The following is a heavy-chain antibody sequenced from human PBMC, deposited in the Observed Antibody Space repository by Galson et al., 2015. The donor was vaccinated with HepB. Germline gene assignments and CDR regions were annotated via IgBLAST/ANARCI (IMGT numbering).Heavy chain of an antibody. CDR1: GFTFSNAW. CDR3: ITDVPSGPITGGMDV. J-gene: IGHJ6*02. D-gene: IGHD1-14*01. CDR2: IKSKTDGGTT. Sequence: SLRLSCAASGFTFSNAWMNWVRQAPGKGLEWVGRIKSKTDGGTTDYAAPVKGRFTISRDDSKNTLYLQMNSLKTEDTAVYYCITDVPSGPITGGMDVWGQGTTVTVSS. V-gene: IGHV3-15*07.